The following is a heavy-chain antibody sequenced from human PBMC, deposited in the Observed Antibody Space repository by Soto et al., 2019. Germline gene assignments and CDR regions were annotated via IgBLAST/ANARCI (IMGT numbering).Heavy chain of an antibody. CDR2: IKQDGSEK. CDR3: ARDSSKGVWYFDL. D-gene: IGHD6-13*01. CDR1: GFTFSIYW. Sequence: PGGSLRLSCAASGFTFSIYWMSWVRHAPGKGLEWVANIKQDGSEKYYVDPVKGRFTISRDNAKNSLYLQMNSLRAEDTAVYYCARDSSKGVWYFDLWGRGTLVTVSS. J-gene: IGHJ2*01. V-gene: IGHV3-7*01.